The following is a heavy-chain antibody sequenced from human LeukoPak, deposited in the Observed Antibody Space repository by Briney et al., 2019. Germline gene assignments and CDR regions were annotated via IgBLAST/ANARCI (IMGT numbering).Heavy chain of an antibody. Sequence: SETLSLTCTVSGGSISSGGYYWSWIRQHPGKGLEWIGYIYYSGSTYYNPSLKSRVTISVDTSKNQFSLKLSSVTAADTAVYYCARGRVVAAIGGRQYYFDYWGEGTLVTVSS. CDR2: IYYSGST. J-gene: IGHJ4*02. CDR1: GGSISSGGYY. D-gene: IGHD2-15*01. V-gene: IGHV4-31*03. CDR3: ARGRVVAAIGGRQYYFDY.